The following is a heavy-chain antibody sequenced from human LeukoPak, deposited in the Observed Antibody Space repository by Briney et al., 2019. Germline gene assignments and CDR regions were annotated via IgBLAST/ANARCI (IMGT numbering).Heavy chain of an antibody. Sequence: SETLSLTCTVSGYSISSGYYWGWIRQSPGKGLEWIGSIYYNAGIYYNPSLKSRVTTSVDTSKNQFSLKFISVTAADTAVYYCARVLTFYDFWSGSFWFDPWGQGTLVTVSS. V-gene: IGHV4-38-2*02. D-gene: IGHD3-3*01. J-gene: IGHJ5*02. CDR2: IYYNAGI. CDR3: ARVLTFYDFWSGSFWFDP. CDR1: GYSISSGYY.